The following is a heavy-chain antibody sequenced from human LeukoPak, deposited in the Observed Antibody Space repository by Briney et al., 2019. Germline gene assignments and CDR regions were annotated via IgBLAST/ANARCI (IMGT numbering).Heavy chain of an antibody. Sequence: GGSLRLSCVASEFTFSSYWMSWVRQAPGKGLEWVSVTYSGGSTYYADSVKGRFTISRDNSKNTLYLQMNSLRAEDTAVYYCARVQGIAAAMIDYWGQGTLVTVSS. CDR3: ARVQGIAAAMIDY. CDR1: EFTFSSYW. D-gene: IGHD6-13*01. V-gene: IGHV3-53*01. CDR2: TYSGGST. J-gene: IGHJ4*02.